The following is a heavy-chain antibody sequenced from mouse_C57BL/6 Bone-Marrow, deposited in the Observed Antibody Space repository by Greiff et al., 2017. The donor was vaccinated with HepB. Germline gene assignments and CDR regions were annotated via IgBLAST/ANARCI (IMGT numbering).Heavy chain of an antibody. J-gene: IGHJ4*01. Sequence: EVQLQQSGPELVKPGASVKISCKASGYSFTGYYMNWVKQSPEKSLEWIGEINPSTGGTTYNQKFKAKATLTVDKSSSTAYMQLKSLTPEDSAVYYCAIWFYYAMDYWGQGTSVTVSS. CDR3: AIWFYYAMDY. CDR1: GYSFTGYY. V-gene: IGHV1-42*01. D-gene: IGHD2-2*01. CDR2: INPSTGGT.